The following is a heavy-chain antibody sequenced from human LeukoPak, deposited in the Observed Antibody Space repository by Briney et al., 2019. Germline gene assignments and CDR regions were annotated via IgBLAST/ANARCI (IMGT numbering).Heavy chain of an antibody. CDR3: AREGGLHSSSSGLDY. D-gene: IGHD6-6*01. V-gene: IGHV3-21*01. CDR1: GFSFSNYG. CDR2: ISSSSSYI. J-gene: IGHJ4*02. Sequence: PGGSLRLSCAASGFSFSNYGMHWVRQAPGKGLEWVSSISSSSSYIYYADSVKGRFTISRDNAKNSLYLQMNSLRAEDTAVYYCAREGGLHSSSSGLDYWGQGTLVTVSS.